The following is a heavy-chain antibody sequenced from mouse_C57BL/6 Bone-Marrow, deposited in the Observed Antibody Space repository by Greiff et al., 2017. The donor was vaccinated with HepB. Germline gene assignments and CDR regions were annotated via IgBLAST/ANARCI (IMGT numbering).Heavy chain of an antibody. J-gene: IGHJ1*03. CDR2: INYDGSST. CDR1: GFTFSDYY. D-gene: IGHD1-1*01. Sequence: EVQRVESEGGLVQPGSSMKLSCTASGFTFSDYYMAWVRQVPEKGLEWVANINYDGSSTYYLDSLKSRFIISRDNAKNILYLQMSSLKSEDTATYYCAREYYYGSSYWYFDVWGTGTTVTVSS. CDR3: AREYYYGSSYWYFDV. V-gene: IGHV5-16*01.